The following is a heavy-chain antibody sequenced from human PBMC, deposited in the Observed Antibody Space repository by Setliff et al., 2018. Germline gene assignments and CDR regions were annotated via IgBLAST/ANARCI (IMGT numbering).Heavy chain of an antibody. CDR3: ARGRDIVGATGGAFDI. Sequence: ASVKVSCKASGGTFSSYAISWVRQAPGQGLEWMGGIIPVFGTANYAQKFQGRVTITADESTSTAYMELSSLRSEDTAVYYCARGRDIVGATGGAFDIWGQGTMVTVSS. J-gene: IGHJ3*02. D-gene: IGHD1-26*01. CDR2: IIPVFGTA. V-gene: IGHV1-69*13. CDR1: GGTFSSYA.